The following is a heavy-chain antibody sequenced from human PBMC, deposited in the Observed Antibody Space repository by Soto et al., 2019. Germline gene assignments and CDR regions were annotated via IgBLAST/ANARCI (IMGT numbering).Heavy chain of an antibody. Sequence: GGSLRLSCAASGFTFSSYSMNWVRQAPGKGLEWVSYISSSSSTIYYADSVKGRFTISRDNAKNSLYLQMNSLRAEDTAVYYCARPPRYSSGWCFDYWGQGTLVTVSS. CDR3: ARPPRYSSGWCFDY. V-gene: IGHV3-48*01. CDR1: GFTFSSYS. D-gene: IGHD6-19*01. J-gene: IGHJ4*02. CDR2: ISSSSSTI.